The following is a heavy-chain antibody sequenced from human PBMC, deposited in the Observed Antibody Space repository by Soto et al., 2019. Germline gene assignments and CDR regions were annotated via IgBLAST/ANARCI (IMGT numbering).Heavy chain of an antibody. J-gene: IGHJ6*02. Sequence: SETLSLTCTVSGGSFSSGGYYWSWIRQHPGKGLEWIGYIYYSGSTYYNPSLKSRVTISVDTSKNQFSLKLSSVTAADTAVYYCARGYYDFWSGYYGMDVWGQGTTVTVSS. CDR3: ARGYYDFWSGYYGMDV. CDR2: IYYSGST. D-gene: IGHD3-3*01. V-gene: IGHV4-31*03. CDR1: GGSFSSGGYY.